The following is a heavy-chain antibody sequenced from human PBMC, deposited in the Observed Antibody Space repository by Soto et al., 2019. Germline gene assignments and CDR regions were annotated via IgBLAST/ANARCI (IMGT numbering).Heavy chain of an antibody. CDR3: AREPIAAAGHFDY. D-gene: IGHD6-13*01. CDR2: INAGNGNT. V-gene: IGHV1-3*01. J-gene: IGHJ4*02. Sequence: GASVKVSCKASGYTFTSYAMHWVRQAPGQRLEWMGWINAGNGNTKYSQKFQGRVTITRDTSASTAYMELSSLRSEDTAVYYCAREPIAAAGHFDYWGQGTLVTVSS. CDR1: GYTFTSYA.